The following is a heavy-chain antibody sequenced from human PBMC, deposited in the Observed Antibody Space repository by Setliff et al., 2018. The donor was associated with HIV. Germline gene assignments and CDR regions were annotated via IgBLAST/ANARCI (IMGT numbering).Heavy chain of an antibody. V-gene: IGHV4-4*09. CDR3: ARRSIVGVARGFYYYNLDV. CDR2: IYTSGST. D-gene: IGHD1-26*01. J-gene: IGHJ6*02. Sequence: SETLSLTCNVSGVSISSNYWSWIRQPPGKGLEWIGYIYTSGSTSYNPSLRSRVTISLDTSKNRFSLKLNSVTAADTAVYYCARRSIVGVARGFYYYNLDVWGQGTTVTVSS. CDR1: GVSISSNY.